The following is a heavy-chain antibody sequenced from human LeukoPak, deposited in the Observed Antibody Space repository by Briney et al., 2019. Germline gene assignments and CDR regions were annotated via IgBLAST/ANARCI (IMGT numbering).Heavy chain of an antibody. CDR1: GFTFSSHE. D-gene: IGHD3-22*01. Sequence: GSLRLSCAASGFTFSSHEMNWVRQPPGKGLEWIGSIYYSGRTYYNPSLKSRVTISVDTSKNQLSLKVRSVTAADTAVYYCARQSLYSDSSGSYYYFDQWAQGNLVTVSS. J-gene: IGHJ4*02. CDR2: IYYSGRT. CDR3: ARQSLYSDSSGSYYYFDQ. V-gene: IGHV4-59*05.